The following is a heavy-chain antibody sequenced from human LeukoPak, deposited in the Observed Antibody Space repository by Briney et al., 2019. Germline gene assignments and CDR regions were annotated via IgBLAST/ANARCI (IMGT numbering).Heavy chain of an antibody. CDR1: GYTFTSYG. J-gene: IGHJ4*02. CDR3: ARDLGGNSFDY. CDR2: ISPYKGNT. D-gene: IGHD4-23*01. Sequence: ASVKVSCKASGYTFTSYGISWMRQAPGQGLEWMGWISPYKGNTNYAQKLQGRVTMATDTSTSTAYLELRSLRSDDTAMYYCARDLGGNSFDYWGQGTLVTVSS. V-gene: IGHV1-18*01.